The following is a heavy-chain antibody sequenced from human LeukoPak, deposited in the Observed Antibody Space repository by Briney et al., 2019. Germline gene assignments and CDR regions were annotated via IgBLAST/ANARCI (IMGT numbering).Heavy chain of an antibody. Sequence: PGGSLRLSCAASGFTFSSYAMSWVRQAPGKGLEWVSATSGSGGSTYYADSVKGRFTISRDNSKNTLYLQMNSLRAEDTAVYYCAKDGSGGIAVAGPSDYWGQGTLVTVSS. CDR3: AKDGSGGIAVAGPSDY. D-gene: IGHD6-19*01. CDR2: TSGSGGST. J-gene: IGHJ4*02. V-gene: IGHV3-23*01. CDR1: GFTFSSYA.